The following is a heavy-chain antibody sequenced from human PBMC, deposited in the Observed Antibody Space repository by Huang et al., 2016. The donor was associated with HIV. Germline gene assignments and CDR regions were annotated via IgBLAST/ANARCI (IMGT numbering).Heavy chain of an antibody. V-gene: IGHV5-51*01. D-gene: IGHD6-13*01. CDR1: RSSLMTYW. CDR3: ARHKYSTNWLDGMDV. CDR2: VYFGDADT. J-gene: IGHJ6*02. Sequence: EVQLVQSGAEVKKPGESLKISCKGSRSSLMTYWIGWVRQMPGKGLEWMGIVYFGDADTRYSPAVQGRITISADKSTGTAYLQWSSLRDSDTAVYYCARHKYSTNWLDGMDVWGLGTAVTVSS.